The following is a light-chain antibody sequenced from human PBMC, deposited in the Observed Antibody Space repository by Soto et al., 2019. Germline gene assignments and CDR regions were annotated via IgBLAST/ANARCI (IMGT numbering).Light chain of an antibody. CDR3: CSYTTTNTFYV. CDR2: DVR. Sequence: QSVLTQPASVSGSPGQSITISCVGTSGDIGGYDCVSWYQQHPGRAPKLMVYDVRERPSGVSDRFSGSKSGNTASLTISGLQAEDEADYFCCSYTTTNTFYVFGTGTKVTVL. CDR1: SGDIGGYDC. J-gene: IGLJ1*01. V-gene: IGLV2-14*01.